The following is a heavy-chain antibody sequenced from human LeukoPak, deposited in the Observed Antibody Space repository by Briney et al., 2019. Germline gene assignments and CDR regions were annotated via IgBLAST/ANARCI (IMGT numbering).Heavy chain of an antibody. D-gene: IGHD1-26*01. V-gene: IGHV4-34*01. Sequence: PSETLSLTCAVYGGSFSGYYWSWIRQPPGKGLEWIGEINHSGSTNYNPSLKSRVTISVDTSKNQFSLKLSSVTAADTAVYYCARFYSGSTMYYFDYWGQGTLVTVSS. J-gene: IGHJ4*02. CDR1: GGSFSGYY. CDR3: ARFYSGSTMYYFDY. CDR2: INHSGST.